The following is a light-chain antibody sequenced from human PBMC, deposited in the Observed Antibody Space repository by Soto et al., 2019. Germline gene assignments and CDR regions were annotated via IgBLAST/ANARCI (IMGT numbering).Light chain of an antibody. V-gene: IGKV3D-20*02. CDR2: GAS. CDR1: QTLASNS. Sequence: EIVLTQSPGTLSLSPGERATLSCRASQTLASNSLAWYQQKAGQAPRLLIYGASSRATGIPDRFSGSASGTDFTLTITRLAPEDFAVYYCQQRRSWPPTITFGQGTRLDIK. J-gene: IGKJ5*01. CDR3: QQRRSWPPTIT.